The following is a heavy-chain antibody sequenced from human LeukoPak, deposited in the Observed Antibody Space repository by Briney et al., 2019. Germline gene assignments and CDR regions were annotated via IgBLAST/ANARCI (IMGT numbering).Heavy chain of an antibody. CDR3: AKGGKWDVTPFDY. Sequence: PGGSLRLSCVASGFTVSNSYMSWVRQAPGKGLEWVSTISGGGGSTYYADSVKGRFTISRDNSKNTLYLQVNSLRAEDTAVYYCAKGGKWDVTPFDYWGQGTLVTVSS. J-gene: IGHJ4*02. CDR2: ISGGGGST. CDR1: GFTVSNSY. V-gene: IGHV3-23*01. D-gene: IGHD1-26*01.